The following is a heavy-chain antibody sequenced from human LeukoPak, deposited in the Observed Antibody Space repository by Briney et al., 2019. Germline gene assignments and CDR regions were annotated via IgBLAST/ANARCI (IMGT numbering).Heavy chain of an antibody. J-gene: IGHJ6*03. V-gene: IGHV4-38-2*02. CDR2: IYHSGST. CDR1: GYSISSGYY. Sequence: SETLSLTCTVSGYSISSGYYWGWIRQPPGKGLEWIGSIYHSGSTYYNPSLKSRVTISVDTSKNQFSLKLSSVTAADTAVYYCAREKHVAASYYHYMDVWGKGTTVTVSS. CDR3: AREKHVAASYYHYMDV. D-gene: IGHD2-15*01.